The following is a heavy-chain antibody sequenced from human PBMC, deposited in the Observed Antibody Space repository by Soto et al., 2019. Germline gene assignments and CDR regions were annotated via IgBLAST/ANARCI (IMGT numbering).Heavy chain of an antibody. D-gene: IGHD4-17*01. CDR1: GSSISPFY. CDR3: TRVGGYYGDYPNFDY. CDR2: IYYTGST. J-gene: IGHJ4*02. V-gene: IGHV4-59*01. Sequence: SETRSLTCTVSGSSISPFYWSWIRQPPGKGLEWIGYIYYTGSTKYNPSLKSRVTLSLGTSRNQLSLKLSSVTAADTAVYYCTRVGGYYGDYPNFDYWGPGTLVTVSS.